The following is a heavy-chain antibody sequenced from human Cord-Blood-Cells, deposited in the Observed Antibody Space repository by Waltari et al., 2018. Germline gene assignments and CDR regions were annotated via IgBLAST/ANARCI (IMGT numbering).Heavy chain of an antibody. Sequence: QVQLVESGGGVVQRGRPLRSSCAAPGLTFGSCSMHWVRQAPGKGLEWVAVISYDGSNKYYADSVKGRFTISRDNSKNTLYLQMNSLRAEDTAVYYCARDSNPSGSFDYWGQGTLVTVSS. J-gene: IGHJ4*02. CDR2: ISYDGSNK. V-gene: IGHV3-30-3*01. CDR3: ARDSNPSGSFDY. CDR1: GLTFGSCS. D-gene: IGHD6-19*01.